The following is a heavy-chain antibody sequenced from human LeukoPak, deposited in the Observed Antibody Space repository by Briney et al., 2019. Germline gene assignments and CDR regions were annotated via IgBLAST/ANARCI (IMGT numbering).Heavy chain of an antibody. V-gene: IGHV1-46*01. Sequence: ASVKVSCKASGYTFTSYYMHWVRQAPGQGLEWMGIINPSGGSTSYAQKFQGRVTMTRDTSRSTVYMELSSLRSEDTAVYYCARDRRITMVRGPEVRLFQHWGQGTLVTVSS. CDR3: ARDRRITMVRGPEVRLFQH. J-gene: IGHJ1*01. CDR1: GYTFTSYY. D-gene: IGHD3-10*01. CDR2: INPSGGST.